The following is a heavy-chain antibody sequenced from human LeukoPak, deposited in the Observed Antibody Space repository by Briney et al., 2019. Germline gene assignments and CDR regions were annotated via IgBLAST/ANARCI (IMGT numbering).Heavy chain of an antibody. CDR2: IYPGDSDT. V-gene: IGHV5-51*01. Sequence: GESLKISCKGSGYSFTSYWTGWVRQMPGKGLEWMGIIYPGDSDTRYSPSFQGQVTISADKSISTAYLQWSSLKASDTAMYYCARSPLRTYCSGGSCYSYNWFDPWGQGTLVTVSS. CDR1: GYSFTSYW. D-gene: IGHD2-15*01. J-gene: IGHJ5*02. CDR3: ARSPLRTYCSGGSCYSYNWFDP.